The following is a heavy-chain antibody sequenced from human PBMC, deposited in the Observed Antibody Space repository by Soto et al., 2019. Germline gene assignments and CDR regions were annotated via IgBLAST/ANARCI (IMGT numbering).Heavy chain of an antibody. V-gene: IGHV3-23*01. CDR2: ISAAGGST. CDR1: GFTFRGYA. D-gene: IGHD4-17*01. CDR3: AKDPNGDYVGAFDI. Sequence: EVQLLESGGGLVQPGGSLRLSCAASGFTFRGYAMSWVRQAPGEGPEWVSSISAAGGSTYYADSVKGRFTISRDNSRATVFLQMNSLRAEDTALYYCAKDPNGDYVGAFDIWGQGTVVTVSS. J-gene: IGHJ3*02.